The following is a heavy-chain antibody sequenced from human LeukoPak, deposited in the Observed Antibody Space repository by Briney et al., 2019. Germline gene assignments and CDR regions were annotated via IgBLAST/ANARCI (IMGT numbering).Heavy chain of an antibody. CDR3: AKDSSSADIDSEAFDI. D-gene: IGHD5-12*01. CDR2: ISWNSGSI. V-gene: IGHV3-9*01. J-gene: IGHJ3*02. Sequence: PGGSLRLSCAASGFTFDDYAMHWVRQAPGKGLEWVSGISWNSGSIGYADSVKGRFTISRDNAKNSLYLQMNSLRAEDTALYYCAKDSSSADIDSEAFDIWGQGTMVTVSS. CDR1: GFTFDDYA.